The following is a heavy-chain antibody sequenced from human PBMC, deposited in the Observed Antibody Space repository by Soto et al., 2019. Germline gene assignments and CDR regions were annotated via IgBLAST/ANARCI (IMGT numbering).Heavy chain of an antibody. CDR3: ARTYNVAPQSNWFDS. J-gene: IGHJ5*01. D-gene: IGHD1-1*01. V-gene: IGHV2-70*11. CDR1: GFSLSTSGMC. Sequence: SGPTLVNPTQTLTLTCTFSGFSLSTSGMCVNWIRQPPGKALEWLARIDWDDDTYYSTSLKTRLAISKDTSKNQVVLTMANMDPVDTATYYCARTYNVAPQSNWFDSWGQGTLVTVSS. CDR2: IDWDDDT.